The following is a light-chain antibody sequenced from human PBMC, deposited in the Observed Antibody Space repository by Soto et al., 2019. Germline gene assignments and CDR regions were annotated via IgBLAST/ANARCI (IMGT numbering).Light chain of an antibody. CDR1: QSVSTS. J-gene: IGKJ1*01. CDR2: DAS. Sequence: IVLSQSPATLSLSTGERAALSCRASQSVSTSLAWYQHKPGQAPRLFIYDASKRAPGIPARFSGSGSGTDFTLTISSLEPEDFAVYYCQVRDVWPSFGQGTKVDIK. CDR3: QVRDVWPS. V-gene: IGKV3-11*01.